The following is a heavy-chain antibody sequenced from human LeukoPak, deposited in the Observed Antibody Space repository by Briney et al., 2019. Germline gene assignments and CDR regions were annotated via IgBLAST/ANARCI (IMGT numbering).Heavy chain of an antibody. J-gene: IGHJ4*02. CDR2: ISSSGSTI. Sequence: GGSLRLSXAASGFTFSSYEMNWVRQAPGKGLEWVSYISSSGSTIYYADSVKGRFTISRDNAKNSLYLQMNSLRAEDTAVYYCARDYYDSSGYYPFDYWGQGTLVTVSS. CDR3: ARDYYDSSGYYPFDY. V-gene: IGHV3-48*03. D-gene: IGHD3-22*01. CDR1: GFTFSSYE.